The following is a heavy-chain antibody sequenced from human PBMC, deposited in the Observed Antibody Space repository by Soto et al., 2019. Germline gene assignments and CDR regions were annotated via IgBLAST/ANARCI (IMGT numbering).Heavy chain of an antibody. Sequence: QVQLVQSGAEVKKPGSSVKVSCKASGDTDTNYVISWVRQAPGQGLEWMGGIFHKFGTTYSAQKLQDRLTITADESTSTVYMQLSSLRLADTAVYYCEAEMTFGKLSDVWGQGTMVTVSS. V-gene: IGHV1-69*01. J-gene: IGHJ6*02. CDR2: IFHKFGTT. CDR1: GDTDTNYV. CDR3: EAEMTFGKLSDV. D-gene: IGHD3-16*02.